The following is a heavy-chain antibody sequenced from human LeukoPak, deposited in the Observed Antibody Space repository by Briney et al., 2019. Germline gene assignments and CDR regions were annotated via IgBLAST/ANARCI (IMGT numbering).Heavy chain of an antibody. CDR1: GYTFTGYY. CDR2: INPNSGAT. V-gene: IGHV1-2*06. J-gene: IGHJ6*02. D-gene: IGHD2-2*01. Sequence: ASVKVSCKASGYTFTGYYMHWVRQAPGQGLEWMGRINPNSGATNYAQKFQGRVTMTRDTSISTAYMELSRLRSDDTAVYYCASYLDIVVVPAAMFGGMDVWGQGTTVTVSS. CDR3: ASYLDIVVVPAAMFGGMDV.